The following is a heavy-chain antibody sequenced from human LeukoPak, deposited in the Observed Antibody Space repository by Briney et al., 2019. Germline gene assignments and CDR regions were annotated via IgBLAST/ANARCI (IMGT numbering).Heavy chain of an antibody. J-gene: IGHJ4*02. CDR3: ARDIRYSSSWRFDY. D-gene: IGHD6-13*01. V-gene: IGHV3-30-3*01. CDR1: GFTFSSYA. Sequence: GRSLRLSCAASGFTFSSYAMHWVRQAPGKGLEWVAVISFDGSNKYYADSVKGRFTISRDNSKNTLYLQVNSLRAEDTAVYYCARDIRYSSSWRFDYWGQGTLVIVSS. CDR2: ISFDGSNK.